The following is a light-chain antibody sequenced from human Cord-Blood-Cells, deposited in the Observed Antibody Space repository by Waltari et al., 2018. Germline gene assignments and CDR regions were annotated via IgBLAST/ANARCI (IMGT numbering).Light chain of an antibody. Sequence: DIVMTQSTATPSVSPGARATISCRASQRVSSNLAWYQQKPSQAPRLLIYGASTRATGIPARFSVRGSGTEFTLTISSLQSEDFAVYYCQQYNNWPPLTFGGGTKVEIK. CDR3: QQYNNWPPLT. V-gene: IGKV3-15*01. CDR1: QRVSSN. CDR2: GAS. J-gene: IGKJ4*01.